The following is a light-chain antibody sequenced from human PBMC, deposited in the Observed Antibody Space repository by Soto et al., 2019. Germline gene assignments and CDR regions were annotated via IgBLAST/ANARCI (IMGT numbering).Light chain of an antibody. V-gene: IGLV2-11*01. CDR3: CSYAGSHTFV. Sequence: QSALTQPRSVSGSPGQSVTISCTGISSDVGSYNHVSWYQQPPGKAPKLMIYDVSNRPSGVPDRFSGSKSGNTASLTISGLQAEDEADYYCCSYAGSHTFVFGTGTKLTVL. CDR2: DVS. CDR1: SSDVGSYNH. J-gene: IGLJ1*01.